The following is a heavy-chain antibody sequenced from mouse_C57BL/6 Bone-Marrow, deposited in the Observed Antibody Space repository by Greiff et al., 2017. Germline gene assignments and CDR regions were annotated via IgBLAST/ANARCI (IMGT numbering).Heavy chain of an antibody. V-gene: IGHV5-2*01. J-gene: IGHJ3*01. CDR1: EYDFPSHD. Sequence: EVQLVESGGGLVQPGESLKLSCASNEYDFPSHDMSWVSKTPEKRLELVASINSDGGSTYYPSTMEGRFIISGDNTTKTLYLQMSSLRSEDTAVYYCERQDGSGYSFAYWGEGTLVTVSA. D-gene: IGHD3-2*02. CDR2: INSDGGST. CDR3: ERQDGSGYSFAY.